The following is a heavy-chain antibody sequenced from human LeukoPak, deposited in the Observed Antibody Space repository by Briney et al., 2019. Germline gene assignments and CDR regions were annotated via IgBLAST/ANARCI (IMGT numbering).Heavy chain of an antibody. J-gene: IGHJ4*02. D-gene: IGHD6-13*01. Sequence: SGTLSLTCAVSGGSISSINWWSWVRQPPGKGLEWIGEIYHSGFTNYDQSLKSRVTISVDKSKDQFSLRLTSVTAADTAVYYCARGSSSSWYVDYWGQGTLVTVSS. V-gene: IGHV4-4*02. CDR3: ARGSSSSWYVDY. CDR1: GGSISSINW. CDR2: IYHSGFT.